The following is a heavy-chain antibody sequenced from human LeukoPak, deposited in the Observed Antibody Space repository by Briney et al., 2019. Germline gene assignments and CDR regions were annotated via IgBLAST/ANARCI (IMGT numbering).Heavy chain of an antibody. J-gene: IGHJ4*02. V-gene: IGHV3-23*01. CDR2: INDSGGST. CDR3: AKPAISSRGWYYDY. CDR1: GFTFSSYG. Sequence: PGGSLRLFCAASGFTFSSYGMHWVRQAPGKGLEWVSAINDSGGSTYYADSVKGRFTISRDNSKNTLYLQMNSLRAEDTAVYYCAKPAISSRGWYYDYWGQGTLVTVSS. D-gene: IGHD6-19*01.